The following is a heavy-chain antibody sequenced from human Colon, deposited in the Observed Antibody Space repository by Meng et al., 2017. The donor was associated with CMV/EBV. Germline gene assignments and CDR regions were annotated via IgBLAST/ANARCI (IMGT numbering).Heavy chain of an antibody. J-gene: IGHJ4*02. D-gene: IGHD3-3*01. CDR1: GFTFSNYV. Sequence: GGSLRLSCAVSGFTFSNYVMSWVRQAPGKGLEWVSGITGSASYTYYADAVKGRFTVSRDNSNNTLHLQMHSLRAEDTAVYYCAKGPAYSGFWGGYDNWGQGTLVTVSS. CDR3: AKGPAYSGFWGGYDN. CDR2: ITGSASYT. V-gene: IGHV3-23*01.